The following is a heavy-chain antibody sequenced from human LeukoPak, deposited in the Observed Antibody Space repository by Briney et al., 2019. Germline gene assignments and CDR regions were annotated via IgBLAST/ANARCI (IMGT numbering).Heavy chain of an antibody. D-gene: IGHD5-18*01. CDR1: GFTVSSNY. CDR3: AGGRGYSYASLDY. Sequence: GGSLRLSCAASGFTVSSNYMSWVRQAPGKGLVWVSRINSDGSTTSYADSVKGRFTISRDNAKNTLYLQMNSLRAEDTAVYYCAGGRGYSYASLDYWGQGTLVTVSS. J-gene: IGHJ4*02. CDR2: INSDGSTT. V-gene: IGHV3-74*01.